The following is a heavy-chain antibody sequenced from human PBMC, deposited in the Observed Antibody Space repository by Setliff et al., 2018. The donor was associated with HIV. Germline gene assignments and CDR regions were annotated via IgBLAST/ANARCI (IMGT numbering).Heavy chain of an antibody. CDR2: IKPSGGST. CDR3: ARDPNRIAVAGTFDY. V-gene: IGHV1-46*01. Sequence: GASVKVSCKASGYTFTSYYMHWVRQAPGQGLEWMGIIKPSGGSTSYAQKFQGRVTMTRDTSTSTVYMELSSLRSEDTAVYYCARDPNRIAVAGTFDYGGQGTLVTVSS. D-gene: IGHD6-19*01. CDR1: GYTFTSYY. J-gene: IGHJ4*02.